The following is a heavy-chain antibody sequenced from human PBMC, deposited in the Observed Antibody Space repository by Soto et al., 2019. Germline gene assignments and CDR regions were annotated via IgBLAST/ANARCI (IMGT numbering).Heavy chain of an antibody. J-gene: IGHJ4*02. V-gene: IGHV3-15*01. D-gene: IGHD6-13*01. CDR3: TTDPSGGSSSWYGYFDY. CDR2: IKSKTDGGTT. CDR1: GFTFSNAW. Sequence: GGSLRLSCAASGFTFSNAWMSWVRQAPGKGLEWVGRIKSKTDGGTTDYAAPVKGRFTISGDDPHNPLYLQMNSLKTEVTAVYYCTTDPSGGSSSWYGYFDYWGQGTLVTVSS.